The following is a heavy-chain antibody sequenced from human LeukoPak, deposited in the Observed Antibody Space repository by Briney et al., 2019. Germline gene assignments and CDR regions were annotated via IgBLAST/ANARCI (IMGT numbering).Heavy chain of an antibody. D-gene: IGHD5-12*01. CDR3: AREGGYDYGADY. V-gene: IGHV3-33*01. J-gene: IGHJ4*02. CDR1: GFTFSSYG. CDR2: IWYDGSNK. Sequence: GGSLRLSCAASGFTFSSYGMHWVRQAPGKGLEWVAVIWYDGSNKYYADSVKGRFTISRDNSKNTLYLQMNSLRAEDTAVYYCAREGGYDYGADYWGQGTLVTVSS.